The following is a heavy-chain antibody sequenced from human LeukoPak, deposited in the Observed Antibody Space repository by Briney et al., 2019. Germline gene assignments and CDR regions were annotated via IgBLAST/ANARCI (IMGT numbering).Heavy chain of an antibody. CDR3: ARSALKYYSSGSYF. J-gene: IGHJ4*02. Sequence: ASVKVSCKPYGYTFTNYAFSWVRQAPGQGLEWMGWISPKNGNTNYAQNLLGRVTMTTDTSTNTAYMELRNLRSDDTAVYYCARSALKYYSSGSYFWGQGTLVTVSS. CDR1: GYTFTNYA. V-gene: IGHV1-18*01. CDR2: ISPKNGNT. D-gene: IGHD3-10*01.